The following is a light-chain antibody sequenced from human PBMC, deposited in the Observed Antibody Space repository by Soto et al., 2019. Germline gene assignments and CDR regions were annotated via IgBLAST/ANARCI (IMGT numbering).Light chain of an antibody. V-gene: IGKV1-39*01. CDR1: QAISNY. CDR3: QQCNGTPLT. Sequence: SKRTEDPPFRTETGGERVTVTCRAIQAISNYLHRYQQKPVRAPNLLIFGAKTLQSGVPSRFSGSGYGTDFTLTITTLQPEDVGIYFCQQCNGTPLTFGEGTRME. CDR2: GAK. J-gene: IGKJ5*01.